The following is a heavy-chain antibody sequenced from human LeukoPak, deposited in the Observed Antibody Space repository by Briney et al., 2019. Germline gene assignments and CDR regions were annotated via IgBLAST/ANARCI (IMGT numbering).Heavy chain of an antibody. CDR2: IYTSGIT. CDR3: ARKDGDF. V-gene: IGHV4-4*07. J-gene: IGHJ4*02. Sequence: SETLSLTCTVSGVSISAYYWTWIRQPAGEGLEWIGRIYTSGITNYNPSLESRLTMSLDTSKNQISLRLSSVTAADTAVYYCARKDGDFWGQGTLVTVSS. CDR1: GVSISAYY.